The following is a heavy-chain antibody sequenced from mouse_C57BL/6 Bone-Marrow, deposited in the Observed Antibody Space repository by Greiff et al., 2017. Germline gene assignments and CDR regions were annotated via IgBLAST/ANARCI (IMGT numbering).Heavy chain of an antibody. J-gene: IGHJ3*01. CDR3: ASTISWFAY. V-gene: IGHV1-42*01. D-gene: IGHD6-1*01. Sequence: EVKLMESGPELVKPGASVKISCKASGYSFTGYYMNWVKQSPEKSLEWIGEINPSTGGTTYNQKFKAKATLTVDKSSSTAYMQLKSLTSEDSAVYYCASTISWFAYWGQGTLVTVSA. CDR2: INPSTGGT. CDR1: GYSFTGYY.